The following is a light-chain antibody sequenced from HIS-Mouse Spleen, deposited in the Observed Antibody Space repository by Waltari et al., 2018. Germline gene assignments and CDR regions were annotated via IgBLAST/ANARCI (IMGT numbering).Light chain of an antibody. V-gene: IGLV2-23*01. CDR1: SSDVGSYNL. Sequence: QSALTQPASVSGSPGQSITISCTGTSSDVGSYNLVSWYQQPSGKAPKIMIYEGSKRPSGVSNRFSGSKSGNTASLTISGLQAEDEADYYCCSYAGSSTWVFGGGTKLTVL. J-gene: IGLJ3*02. CDR2: EGS. CDR3: CSYAGSSTWV.